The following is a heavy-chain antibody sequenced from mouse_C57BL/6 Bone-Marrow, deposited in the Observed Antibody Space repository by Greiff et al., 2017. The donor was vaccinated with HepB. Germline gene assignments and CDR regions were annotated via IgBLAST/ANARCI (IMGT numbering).Heavy chain of an antibody. J-gene: IGHJ4*01. Sequence: VKVVESGPGLVAPSQSLSITCTVSGFSFTSYGVDWVRQPPGKGLEWLGVIWGGGSTNYNSALMSRLSISTDNSKSQVFLKMNSLQTDDTAMYYCAKEGITTGYYAMDYWGQGTSVTVSS. CDR3: AKEGITTGYYAMDY. CDR1: GFSFTSYG. V-gene: IGHV2-9*01. D-gene: IGHD2-4*01. CDR2: IWGGGST.